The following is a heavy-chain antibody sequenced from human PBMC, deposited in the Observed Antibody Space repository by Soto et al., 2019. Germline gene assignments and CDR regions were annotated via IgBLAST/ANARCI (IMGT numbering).Heavy chain of an antibody. V-gene: IGHV4-39*01. D-gene: IGHD5-12*01. CDR3: TRRASYDGRSFYSEY. Sequence: SETQSLTCTVSGGSIRSSSSYYWGWIRQPPGKGLEWIASISYGGSTYYNPSLRSRLTISVDTSKSQFSLNLGSVTAADTAVYYCTRRASYDGRSFYSEYWGQGTLVTVSS. CDR2: ISYGGST. J-gene: IGHJ4*02. CDR1: GGSIRSSSSYY.